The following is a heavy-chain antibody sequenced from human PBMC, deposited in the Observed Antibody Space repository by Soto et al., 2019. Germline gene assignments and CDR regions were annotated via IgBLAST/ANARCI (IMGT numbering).Heavy chain of an antibody. V-gene: IGHV3-23*01. J-gene: IGHJ5*02. CDR3: AKATLGSCSAYQCYPFDH. D-gene: IGHD2-15*01. CDR2: ITGSGDIT. CDR1: GFTFSSFA. Sequence: PGGSLRLSCAAFGFTFSSFAMAWVRQAPGKGLERVSGITGSGDITYHADSVKGRFTISRDNSKNTLYLQMNSLRVEDTAVYYCAKATLGSCSAYQCYPFDHWGQGTLVTVSS.